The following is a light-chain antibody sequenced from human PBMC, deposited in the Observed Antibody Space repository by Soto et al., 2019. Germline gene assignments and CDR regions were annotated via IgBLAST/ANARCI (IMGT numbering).Light chain of an antibody. CDR1: NSDVGHYNL. V-gene: IGLV2-23*02. CDR2: EVN. CDR3: CSYAGGPWV. J-gene: IGLJ3*02. Sequence: QSALTQPASVSGSPGQSITISCTGTNSDVGHYNLVSWYQQYPGKAPKLMIFEVNKRPSGVSNRFSGSKSGNTASLTISGLQAEDEADYYCCSYAGGPWVFGGGTKLTVL.